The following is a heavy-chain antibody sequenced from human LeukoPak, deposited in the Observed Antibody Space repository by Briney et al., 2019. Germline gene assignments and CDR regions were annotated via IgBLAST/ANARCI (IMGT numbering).Heavy chain of an antibody. Sequence: PSETLSLTCTVSGGSISTYYWSWIRQPPGKGLEWIGYVYSNGSTNYNPSLKSRITISEDTSKNQFSLKLSSVTAADTAVYYCAGDNPPYHDIFDYWGQGALVTVSS. V-gene: IGHV4-59*01. D-gene: IGHD3-9*01. CDR1: GGSISTYY. CDR3: AGDNPPYHDIFDY. J-gene: IGHJ4*02. CDR2: VYSNGST.